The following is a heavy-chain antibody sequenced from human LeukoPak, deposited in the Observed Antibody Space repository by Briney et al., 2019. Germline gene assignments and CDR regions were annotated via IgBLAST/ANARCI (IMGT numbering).Heavy chain of an antibody. CDR3: ARGPSGYSYGTYFDY. V-gene: IGHV3-21*01. J-gene: IGHJ4*02. CDR1: GFTFSSYS. CDR2: ISSSSSFI. Sequence: GGSLRLSCAASGFTFSSYSMNWVRQAPGKGLEWVSSISSSSSFIYYADSVKGRFTISRDNAKNSLYLQMNSLRAEDTAVYYRARGPSGYSYGTYFDYWGQGTLVAVSS. D-gene: IGHD5-18*01.